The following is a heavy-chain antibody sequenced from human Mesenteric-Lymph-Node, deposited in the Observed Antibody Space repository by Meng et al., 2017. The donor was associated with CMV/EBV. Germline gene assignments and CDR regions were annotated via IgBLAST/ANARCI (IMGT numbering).Heavy chain of an antibody. CDR2: IRYDGVEK. D-gene: IGHD1-26*01. V-gene: IGHV3-30*02. CDR1: GFTFSDSG. J-gene: IGHJ4*02. CDR3: FGGGMFPGGDY. Sequence: GESLKISCAASGFTFSDSGMHWVRQAPGKGLDWVAFIRYDGVEKYYTDSVKGRFTVSRDNARNTLHLQMNSLRAEDTAVYYCFGGGMFPGGDYWGQGTLVTVSS.